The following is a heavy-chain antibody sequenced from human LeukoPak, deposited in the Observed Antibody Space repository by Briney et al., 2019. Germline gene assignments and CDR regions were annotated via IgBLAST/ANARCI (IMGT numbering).Heavy chain of an antibody. CDR1: GASFTVSY. CDR2: INHSGST. J-gene: IGHJ3*02. D-gene: IGHD6-19*01. V-gene: IGHV4-34*01. CDR3: ARQSSGPTDAFDI. Sequence: PSETLSLAYAVYGASFTVSYWSSIRHPPGNGRGLIGEINHSGSTNYNPSLKSRVTISVDTSKNQFSLKLSSVTAADTAVYYCARQSSGPTDAFDIWGQGTMVTVSS.